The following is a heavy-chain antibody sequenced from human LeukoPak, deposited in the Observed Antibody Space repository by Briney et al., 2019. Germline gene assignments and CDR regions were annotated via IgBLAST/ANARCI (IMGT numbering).Heavy chain of an antibody. Sequence: GEALKISYEADEGAFNKYWIAWARPGAGKGRERVGIIFPGECDSRDSPSLQGHVTISADKSLSTAYLQWGSLKASDSAMYYCVRDRNGRYAFDIWGLGTRVTVSS. CDR2: IFPGECDS. CDR3: VRDRNGRYAFDI. V-gene: IGHV5-51*01. D-gene: IGHD1-14*01. J-gene: IGHJ3*02. CDR1: EGAFNKYW.